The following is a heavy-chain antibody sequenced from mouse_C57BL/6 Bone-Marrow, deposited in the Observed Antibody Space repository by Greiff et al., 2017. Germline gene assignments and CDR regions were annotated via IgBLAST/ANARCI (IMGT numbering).Heavy chain of an antibody. Sequence: EVMLVESGGGLVKPGGSLKLSCAASGFTFSSYAMSWVRQTPEKRLEWVATISDGGSYTYYPDNVKGRFTISRDNAKNNLYLQMSHLKSEDTAIYYCARMCYWYFDVWGTGTTVTVSS. CDR3: ARMCYWYFDV. CDR2: ISDGGSYT. CDR1: GFTFSSYA. V-gene: IGHV5-4*03. J-gene: IGHJ1*03.